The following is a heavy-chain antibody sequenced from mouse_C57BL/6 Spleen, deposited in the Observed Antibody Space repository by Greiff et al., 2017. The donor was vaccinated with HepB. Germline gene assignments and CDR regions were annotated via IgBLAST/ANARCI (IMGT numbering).Heavy chain of an antibody. J-gene: IGHJ3*01. CDR3: AREGGYGWDFFAY. CDR1: GYTFTSYW. Sequence: QVQLQQPGAELVRPGSSVKLSCKASGYTFTSYWMHWVKQRPIQGLEWIGNIDPSDSETHYNQKFKDKATLTVDKSSSTAYMQLSSLTSEDSAVYYCAREGGYGWDFFAYWGQGTLVTVSA. V-gene: IGHV1-52*01. D-gene: IGHD2-2*01. CDR2: IDPSDSET.